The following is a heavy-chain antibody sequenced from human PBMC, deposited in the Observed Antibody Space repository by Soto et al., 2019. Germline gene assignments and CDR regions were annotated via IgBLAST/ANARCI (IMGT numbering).Heavy chain of an antibody. CDR3: ARVQGFWSGYFDY. CDR1: GGSISSYY. Sequence: SETLSLTCTVAGGSISSYYWSWIRQPPGKGLEWIGYIYYSGSTNYNPSLKSRVTISVDTSKNQFSLKLSSVTAADTAVYYCARVQGFWSGYFDYWRQGTLVTVSS. J-gene: IGHJ4*02. CDR2: IYYSGST. D-gene: IGHD3-3*01. V-gene: IGHV4-59*01.